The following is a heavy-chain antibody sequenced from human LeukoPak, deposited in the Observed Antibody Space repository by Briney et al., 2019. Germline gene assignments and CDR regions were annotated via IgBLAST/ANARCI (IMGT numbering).Heavy chain of an antibody. V-gene: IGHV4-30-2*01. CDR2: IYHSGST. Sequence: SETLSLTCAVSGGSISSGGYSWSWIRQPPGTGLEWIGYIYHSGSTYYNPSLKSRVTISVDRSKNQFSLKLSSVTAADTAVYYCARNGGKRNWFDPWGQGTLVTVSS. CDR3: ARNGGKRNWFDP. J-gene: IGHJ5*02. D-gene: IGHD4-23*01. CDR1: GGSISSGGYS.